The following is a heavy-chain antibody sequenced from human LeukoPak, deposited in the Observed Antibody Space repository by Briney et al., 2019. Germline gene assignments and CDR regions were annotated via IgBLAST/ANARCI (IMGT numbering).Heavy chain of an antibody. V-gene: IGHV4-59*08. Sequence: SETLSLTCTVSGGSINNYYWSWIRQPPGKGLDWIAYIYYSGSTNYNPSLKSRVTISVDTSRTQFSLRLSSVTAADTAVYYCARLSGSYWGPFDYWGQGTLVTVSS. CDR2: IYYSGST. CDR1: GGSINNYY. J-gene: IGHJ4*02. D-gene: IGHD1-26*01. CDR3: ARLSGSYWGPFDY.